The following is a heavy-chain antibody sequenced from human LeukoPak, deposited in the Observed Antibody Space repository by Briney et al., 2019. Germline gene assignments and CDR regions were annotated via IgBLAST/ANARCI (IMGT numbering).Heavy chain of an antibody. CDR3: AKGVESMYYDFWSGYYTDYYYYYYMDV. Sequence: GGSLRLSCAASGFTFDDYAMSWVRQAPGKGLEWVSAISGSGGSTYYADSVKGRFTISRDNSKNTLYLQMNSLRAEDTAVYYCAKGVESMYYDFWSGYYTDYYYYYYMDVWGKGTTVTVSS. CDR2: ISGSGGST. D-gene: IGHD3-3*01. V-gene: IGHV3-23*01. J-gene: IGHJ6*03. CDR1: GFTFDDYA.